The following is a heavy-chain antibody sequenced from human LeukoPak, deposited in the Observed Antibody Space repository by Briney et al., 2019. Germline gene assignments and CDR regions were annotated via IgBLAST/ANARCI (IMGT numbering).Heavy chain of an antibody. CDR1: GFTFSSYG. Sequence: GGSLRLSCAVSGFTFSSYGMHWVRQGPGKGLEWMAVISYDGTNKYYADSVKGRFTISRDNSKNTLYRQMNSLRAEDTAVYYCAKDLNYDFWSGSGNWGQGTLVTVSS. CDR2: ISYDGTNK. J-gene: IGHJ4*02. V-gene: IGHV3-30*18. D-gene: IGHD3-3*01. CDR3: AKDLNYDFWSGSGN.